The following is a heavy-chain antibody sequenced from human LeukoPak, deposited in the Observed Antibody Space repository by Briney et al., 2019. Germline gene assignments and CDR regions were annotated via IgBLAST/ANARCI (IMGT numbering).Heavy chain of an antibody. V-gene: IGHV4-34*01. D-gene: IGHD3-22*01. Sequence: SETLSLTCAVYGGSFSGYYWSWIRQPPGKGLEWIGEINHSGSTNYNPSLKSRVTISVDTSKNQFSLKLSSVTAADTAVYYCARGKAPSYYYDSSLYYYYMDVWGKGTTVTISS. CDR1: GGSFSGYY. CDR2: INHSGST. J-gene: IGHJ6*03. CDR3: ARGKAPSYYYDSSLYYYYMDV.